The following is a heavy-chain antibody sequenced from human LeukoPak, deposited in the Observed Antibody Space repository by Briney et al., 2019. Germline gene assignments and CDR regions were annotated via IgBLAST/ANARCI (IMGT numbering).Heavy chain of an antibody. CDR2: IRYDGSNK. D-gene: IGHD1-26*01. J-gene: IGHJ3*02. V-gene: IGHV3-30*02. CDR1: GFTFTSYG. CDR3: AKDRGIVGANYDAFDI. Sequence: GGSLRLSCAASGFTFTSYGMPWVRQAPGKGLEWVAFIRYDGSNKYYADSVKGRFTISRDNSRNTLYLQMNSRRAEDTAVYYCAKDRGIVGANYDAFDIWGQGTMVTVSS.